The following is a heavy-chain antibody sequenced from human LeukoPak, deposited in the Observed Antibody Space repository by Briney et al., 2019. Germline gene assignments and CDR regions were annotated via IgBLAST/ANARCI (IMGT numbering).Heavy chain of an antibody. Sequence: SETLSLTCAVYGGSFSGYYWSWIRQPPGKGLEWIGEINHSGSTNYNPSLKSRVTISVDTSKNQFSLKLSSVTAADTAVYYCARAGQREWDLRGGDAFDIWGQGTMVTVSS. CDR3: ARAGQREWDLRGGDAFDI. CDR1: GGSFSGYY. J-gene: IGHJ3*02. D-gene: IGHD1-26*01. V-gene: IGHV4-34*01. CDR2: INHSGST.